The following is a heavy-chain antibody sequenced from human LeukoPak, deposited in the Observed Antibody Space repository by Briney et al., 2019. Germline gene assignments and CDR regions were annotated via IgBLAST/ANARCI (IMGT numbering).Heavy chain of an antibody. V-gene: IGHV3-7*04. Sequence: GGSLRLSCAASGFTFTRHWMSWVRQAPGKGLEWVANINQDGGEKYFVDSVKGRFTISRDNAKNSLFLQMNSLRVEDTAVYFCAGGIVTTTTGFDFWGQGTQVTVSS. CDR3: AGGIVTTTTGFDF. D-gene: IGHD5-12*01. J-gene: IGHJ4*02. CDR2: INQDGGEK. CDR1: GFTFTRHW.